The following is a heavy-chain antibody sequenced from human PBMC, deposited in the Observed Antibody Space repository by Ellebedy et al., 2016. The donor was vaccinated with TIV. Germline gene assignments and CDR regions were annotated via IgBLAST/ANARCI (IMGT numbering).Heavy chain of an antibody. Sequence: ASVKVSCXASGGTFSSYAISWVRQAPGQGLEWMGWISAYNGNKNYAQKLQGRVTMTTDTSTSTAYMELRSLRSDDTAVYYCVRSMLVQDYYFDHWGQGTLVTVSS. CDR3: VRSMLVQDYYFDH. CDR2: ISAYNGNK. CDR1: GGTFSSYA. J-gene: IGHJ4*02. V-gene: IGHV1-18*01. D-gene: IGHD2-8*01.